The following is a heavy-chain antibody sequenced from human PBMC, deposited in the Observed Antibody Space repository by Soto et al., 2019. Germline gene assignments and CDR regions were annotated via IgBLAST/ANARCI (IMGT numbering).Heavy chain of an antibody. CDR3: ARFDGGNSYYYFDY. D-gene: IGHD2-15*01. CDR1: GGSISSSSYY. J-gene: IGHJ4*02. CDR2: IYYSGST. Sequence: QLQLQESGPGLVKPSETLSLTCTVSGGSISSSSYYWGWIRQPPGKGLEWIGSIYYSGSTYYNPSLKSRVTISVDTSKNQFSLKLSSVTAADTAVYYCARFDGGNSYYYFDYWGQGTLVTVSS. V-gene: IGHV4-39*01.